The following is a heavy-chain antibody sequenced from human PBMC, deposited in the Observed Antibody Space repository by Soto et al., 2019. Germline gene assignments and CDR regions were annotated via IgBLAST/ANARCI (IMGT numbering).Heavy chain of an antibody. CDR1: GYTFTSYG. V-gene: IGHV1-18*01. J-gene: IGHJ4*02. CDR2: ISPNSEKT. Sequence: ASVKVSCKASGYTFTSYGISWVRQAPGQGLEWMGWISPNSEKTKIAQRFQGRVTMTTDISTSTSYLELRGLTSDDTAVYYCTKDAMFYGIGAGYFLNALWAQGSPVTVSS. CDR3: TKDAMFYGIGAGYFLNAL. D-gene: IGHD3-9*01.